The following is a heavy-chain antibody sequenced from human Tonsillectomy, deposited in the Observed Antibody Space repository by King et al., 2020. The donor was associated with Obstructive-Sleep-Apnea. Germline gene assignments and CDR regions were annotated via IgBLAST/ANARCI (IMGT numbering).Heavy chain of an antibody. CDR1: GFTSSDYY. Sequence: VQLVQSGGGLVKPGGSLRLSCAASGFTSSDYYMSWLRQAPGKGLEWVSYISSSGSTIYYADSVRGRFTISRDNAKNSLYLQMNSLRAEDTAVYYCAREPAAAGRYTWFDPWGQGTLVTVSS. J-gene: IGHJ5*02. V-gene: IGHV3-11*01. D-gene: IGHD6-13*01. CDR3: AREPAAAGRYTWFDP. CDR2: ISSSGSTI.